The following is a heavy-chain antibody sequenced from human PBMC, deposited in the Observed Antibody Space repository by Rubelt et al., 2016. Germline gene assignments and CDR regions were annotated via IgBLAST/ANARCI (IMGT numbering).Heavy chain of an antibody. CDR3: ARDRLVGASDALDC. Sequence: QVYLQESGPGLVKPSENLSLTCNVSGYSISSGYFWGWIRQPPGKGLEGIGFIYHTWTTYYNPSVKSRVTIAVDTSKTQFTLTRTSVTAADTAMYYCARDRLVGASDALDCWGQGTMVTVSS. V-gene: IGHV4-38-2*02. CDR2: IYHTWTT. CDR1: GYSISSGYF. J-gene: IGHJ3*01. D-gene: IGHD1-26*01.